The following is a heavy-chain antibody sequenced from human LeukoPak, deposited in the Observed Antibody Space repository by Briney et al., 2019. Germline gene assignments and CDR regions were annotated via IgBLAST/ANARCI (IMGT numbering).Heavy chain of an antibody. CDR3: ARAGSRGGRLYFDY. Sequence: SETLSLTCTVSGGSISNYFWNWIRQPPGKGLEWIAYIYSSGSTNYNPSLKSRVTISVDTSKNQFSLNLSSVTAADTAVYYCARAGSRGGRLYFDYWGQGTLVTVSS. V-gene: IGHV4-59*01. J-gene: IGHJ4*02. D-gene: IGHD1-1*01. CDR1: GGSISNYF. CDR2: IYSSGST.